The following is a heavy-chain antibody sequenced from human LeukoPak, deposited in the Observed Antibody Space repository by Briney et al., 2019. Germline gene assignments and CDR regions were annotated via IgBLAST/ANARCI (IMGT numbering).Heavy chain of an antibody. D-gene: IGHD6-6*01. CDR2: IYYSGST. CDR1: GGSISSYY. Sequence: SETLSLTCTVSGGSISSYYWSWIRQPPGKGLEWIGYIYYSGSTNYNPSLKSRVTISVDTSKNQFSLKLSSVTAADTAVYYCARHSYSSSSINFDYWGQGTLVTVSS. V-gene: IGHV4-59*08. CDR3: ARHSYSSSSINFDY. J-gene: IGHJ4*02.